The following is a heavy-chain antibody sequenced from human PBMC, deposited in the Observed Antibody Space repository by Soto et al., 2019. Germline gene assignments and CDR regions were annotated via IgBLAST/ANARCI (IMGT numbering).Heavy chain of an antibody. J-gene: IGHJ6*02. CDR1: GGSFSGYY. Sequence: SETLSLTCAVYGGSFSGYYWSWIRQPPGKGLEWIGEINHSGSTNYNPSLKSRVTISVDTSKNQFSLKLSSVTAADTAVYYCARLRNNWNWSYGMDVWGQGTTVTVSS. CDR2: INHSGST. V-gene: IGHV4-34*01. CDR3: ARLRNNWNWSYGMDV. D-gene: IGHD1-7*01.